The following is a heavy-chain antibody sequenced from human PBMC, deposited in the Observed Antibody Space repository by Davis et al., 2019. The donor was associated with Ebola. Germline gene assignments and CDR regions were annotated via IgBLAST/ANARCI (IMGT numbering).Heavy chain of an antibody. D-gene: IGHD3-3*01. J-gene: IGHJ6*02. CDR1: RGTFSSYA. V-gene: IGHV1-69*05. CDR2: IIPIFGTA. CDR3: AKAALLEWLSPGYNGMDV. Sequence: SVQVSCKASRGTFSSYAVSWVRQAPGQGLEWMGGIIPIFGTANYAQKLQGRVTMTTDTSTSTAYMELRSLRSDDTAVYYCAKAALLEWLSPGYNGMDVWGQGTTVTVSS.